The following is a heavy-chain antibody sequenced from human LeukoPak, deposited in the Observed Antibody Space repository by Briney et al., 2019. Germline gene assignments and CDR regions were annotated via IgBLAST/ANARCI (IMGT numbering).Heavy chain of an antibody. CDR1: GFTFSSYE. D-gene: IGHD3-9*01. V-gene: IGHV3-23*01. CDR2: IVGSGGST. Sequence: PGGSLRLSCAASGFTFSSYEMNWVRQAPGKGLEWVSAIVGSGGSTYYADSVKGRFSISRGNSKNTLFLQMNSLRVEDTALHYCSKWGDYDVLTGYYDSDFWGQGTLVTVSS. CDR3: SKWGDYDVLTGYYDSDF. J-gene: IGHJ4*02.